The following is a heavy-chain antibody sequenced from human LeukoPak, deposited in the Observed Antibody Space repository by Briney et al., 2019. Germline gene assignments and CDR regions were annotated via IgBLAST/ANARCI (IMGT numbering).Heavy chain of an antibody. Sequence: GASVKVSCKASGYTFTSYDINWVRQATGQGLEWMGWMNPNSGNTGYAQKFQGRVTMTRDTSISTAYMELSRLRSDDTAVYYCARDFDYGGNPGFDYWGQGTLVTVSS. CDR1: GYTFTSYD. V-gene: IGHV1-8*01. D-gene: IGHD4-23*01. CDR2: MNPNSGNT. CDR3: ARDFDYGGNPGFDY. J-gene: IGHJ4*02.